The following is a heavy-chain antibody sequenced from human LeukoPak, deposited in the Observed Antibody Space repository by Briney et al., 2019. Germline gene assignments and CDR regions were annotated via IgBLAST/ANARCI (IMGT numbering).Heavy chain of an antibody. Sequence: GGSLRLSCAASGFIFSNDAMHWVRQAPGKGLEWVAVISYDGSNKYYADSVKGRFTISRDNSKNTLYLQMNSLRAEDTAVYYCARKVDWGQGTLVTVSS. CDR3: ARKVD. CDR1: GFIFSNDA. CDR2: ISYDGSNK. J-gene: IGHJ4*02. V-gene: IGHV3-30*19.